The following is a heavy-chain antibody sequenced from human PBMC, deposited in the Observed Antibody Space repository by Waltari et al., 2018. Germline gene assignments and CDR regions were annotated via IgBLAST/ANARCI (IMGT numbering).Heavy chain of an antibody. CDR1: GGSISNYY. D-gene: IGHD6-19*01. CDR3: ARDLMDSSGWYSRSLYFFGMDV. Sequence: QVQLQESGPGLVKPSETLSLTCSVSGGSISNYYWSWIRQPPGQGLEWIGHIYYSGSTNYNPSLKSRVTISVDTSKNKFSLKLSSVTAADTAVYYCARDLMDSSGWYSRSLYFFGMDVWGQGTTVTVSS. V-gene: IGHV4-59*01. CDR2: IYYSGST. J-gene: IGHJ6*02.